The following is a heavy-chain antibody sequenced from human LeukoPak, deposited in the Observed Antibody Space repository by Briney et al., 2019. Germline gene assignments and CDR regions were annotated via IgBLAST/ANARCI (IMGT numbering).Heavy chain of an antibody. Sequence: ASVKVSCKASGYTFTGYYMHWVRQAPGQGLEWMGWINPNSGGTNYAQKFQGRVTMTSDTSISTAYMELSRLRSDDTAVYYCARSSPLDFDDWFDPWGQGTLVTVSS. J-gene: IGHJ5*02. V-gene: IGHV1-2*02. CDR3: ARSSPLDFDDWFDP. D-gene: IGHD3-3*01. CDR2: INPNSGGT. CDR1: GYTFTGYY.